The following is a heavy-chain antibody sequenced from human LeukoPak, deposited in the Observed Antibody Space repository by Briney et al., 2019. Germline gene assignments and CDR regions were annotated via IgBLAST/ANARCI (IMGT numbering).Heavy chain of an antibody. CDR3: ARDPREVYYGMDV. J-gene: IGHJ6*02. CDR2: INPNSGGT. Sequence: AASVKVSCKASGYTFTGYYMHWVRQAPGQGLEWTGWINPNSGGTNYAQKFQGRVTMTRDTSISTAYMELSRLRSDDTAVYYCARDPREVYYGMDVWGQGTTVTVSS. V-gene: IGHV1-2*02. CDR1: GYTFTGYY.